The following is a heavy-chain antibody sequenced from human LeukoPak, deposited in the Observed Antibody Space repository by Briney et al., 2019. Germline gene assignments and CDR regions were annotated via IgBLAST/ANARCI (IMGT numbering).Heavy chain of an antibody. CDR1: GFTFSSYA. V-gene: IGHV3-23*01. J-gene: IGHJ4*02. CDR2: ISGSGGST. Sequence: GGSLRLSCAASGFTFSSYAMSWVRQAPGKGPEWVSAISGSGGSTYYADSVKGRFTISRDNSKNTLYLQMNSLRAEGTAVYYCARNHKKFDYWGQGTLVTVSS. CDR3: ARNHKKFDY.